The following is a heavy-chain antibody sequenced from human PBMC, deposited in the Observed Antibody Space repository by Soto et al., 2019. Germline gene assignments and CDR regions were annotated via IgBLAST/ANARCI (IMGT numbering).Heavy chain of an antibody. J-gene: IGHJ4*02. V-gene: IGHV3-30-3*01. CDR1: GFTFSSYA. CDR2: ISYDGSNK. D-gene: IGHD3-22*01. CDR3: GRVGKVYYDSRGYDTLGLDY. Sequence: QVQLVESGGGVVQPGRSLRLSCAASGFTFSSYAMHWVRQAPGKGLEWVAVISYDGSNKYYADSVKGRFTISRDKSKNPLYLQMNSLRAEETAVYYCGRVGKVYYDSRGYDTLGLDYWGQGTLVTVSS.